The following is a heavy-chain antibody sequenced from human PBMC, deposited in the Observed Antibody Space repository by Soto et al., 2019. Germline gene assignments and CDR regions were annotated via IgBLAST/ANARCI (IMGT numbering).Heavy chain of an antibody. V-gene: IGHV3-21*01. J-gene: IGHJ6*04. CDR2: ISSSSSYI. D-gene: IGHD3-3*01. Sequence: GGSLRLSCAASGFTFSSYSMNWVRQAPGKGLEWVSSISSSSSYIYYADSVKGRFTISRDNDKNSLYLQMNSLRAEDTAVYYCARGQLRFLEREYYGMDVWGKGTKVTVSS. CDR1: GFTFSSYS. CDR3: ARGQLRFLEREYYGMDV.